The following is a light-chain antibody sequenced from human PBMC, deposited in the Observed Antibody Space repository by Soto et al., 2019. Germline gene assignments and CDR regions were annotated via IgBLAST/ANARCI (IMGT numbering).Light chain of an antibody. J-gene: IGKJ1*01. CDR3: QQYGSSPQT. CDR2: GAS. CDR1: QSVSSN. V-gene: IGKV3-20*01. Sequence: EIVMTQSPAALSVSPGERATLSCRASQSVSSNLAWYQQKPGQAPRLLIFGASSRATGIPDRFRGSGSGTDFTLTISRLEPEDFAVYYCQQYGSSPQTFGQGTKVDI.